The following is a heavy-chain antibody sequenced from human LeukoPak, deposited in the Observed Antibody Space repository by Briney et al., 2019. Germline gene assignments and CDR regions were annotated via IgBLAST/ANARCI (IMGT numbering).Heavy chain of an antibody. CDR1: GFTFSSYS. Sequence: GGSLRLSCAASGFTFSSYSMNWVRQAPGKGLEWVSSISSSSSYIYYADSVKGRFTISRDNAKNSLYLQMNSLRAEDTAVYYCARSGDTAMVFDYWGQGTLVTVSS. V-gene: IGHV3-21*01. CDR3: ARSGDTAMVFDY. J-gene: IGHJ4*02. CDR2: ISSSSSYI. D-gene: IGHD5-18*01.